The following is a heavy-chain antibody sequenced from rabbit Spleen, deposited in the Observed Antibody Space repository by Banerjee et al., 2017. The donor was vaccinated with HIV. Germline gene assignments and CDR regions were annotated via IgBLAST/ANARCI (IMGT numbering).Heavy chain of an antibody. CDR2: IYTGDGNT. CDR3: ARGAVLTSYDYYFNL. J-gene: IGHJ4*01. D-gene: IGHD6-1*01. Sequence: QEQLVESGGGLVKPGASLTLTCTASGFDISSYHMCWVRQAPGKGLEWIACIYTGDGNTYYASWAKGRFTISKTSSTTVDLQMTSLTAADTATYFCARGAVLTSYDYYFNLWGPGTLGTVS. CDR1: GFDISSYH. V-gene: IGHV1S45*01.